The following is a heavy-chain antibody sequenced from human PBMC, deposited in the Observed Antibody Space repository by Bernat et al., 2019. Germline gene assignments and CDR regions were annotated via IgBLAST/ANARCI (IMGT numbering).Heavy chain of an antibody. CDR3: ARDRSIELNQLPIPYPFDY. D-gene: IGHD2-2*01. CDR1: GFSFSRHG. CDR2: IWYDGSNE. J-gene: IGHJ4*02. Sequence: QVQLVESGGGVVQAGRSLRLSCAASGFSFSRHGMHWVRQAPGKGLEWVTGIWYDGSNEKYVDSVRGRFTISRDNSKNTLYLQMNSLRAEDTAVYYCARDRSIELNQLPIPYPFDYWGQGTLVTVSS. V-gene: IGHV3-33*01.